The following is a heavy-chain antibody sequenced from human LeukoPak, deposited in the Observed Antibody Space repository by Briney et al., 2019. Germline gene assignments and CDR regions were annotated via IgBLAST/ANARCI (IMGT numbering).Heavy chain of an antibody. CDR3: ARGYSSGWYDWFDP. Sequence: GASAKVSCKASGGTFSSYAISWVRQAPGQGLEWMGGIIPIFGTANYAQKFQGRVTITADESTSTAYMELSSLRSEDTAVYYCARGYSSGWYDWFDPWGQGTLVTVSS. J-gene: IGHJ5*02. D-gene: IGHD6-19*01. CDR1: GGTFSSYA. V-gene: IGHV1-69*13. CDR2: IIPIFGTA.